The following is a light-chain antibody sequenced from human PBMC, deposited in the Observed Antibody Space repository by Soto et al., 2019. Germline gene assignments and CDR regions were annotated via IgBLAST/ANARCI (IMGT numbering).Light chain of an antibody. Sequence: LTQPASVSGSPGQSITISCTGTSSDVGGYNYVSWYQQHPGKAPKLMIYEVSNRPSGVSNRFSGSKSGNTASLTISGLQAEEEADYYCISYTSSSSPYFFGTGTKVTVL. CDR1: SSDVGGYNY. CDR2: EVS. J-gene: IGLJ1*01. CDR3: ISYTSSSSPYF. V-gene: IGLV2-14*01.